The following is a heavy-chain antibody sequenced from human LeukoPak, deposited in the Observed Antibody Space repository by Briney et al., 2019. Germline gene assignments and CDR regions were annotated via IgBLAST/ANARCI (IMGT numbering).Heavy chain of an antibody. Sequence: GGSLRLSCAASGFTFSSYSMNWVRQSPGKGLEWVSSISSSSSYIYYADSVKGRFTISRDNAKNSLYLQMNSLGAEDTAVYYCARDRRTNDAFDIWGQGTMVTVSS. J-gene: IGHJ3*02. V-gene: IGHV3-21*01. CDR1: GFTFSSYS. CDR2: ISSSSSYI. D-gene: IGHD3-3*01. CDR3: ARDRRTNDAFDI.